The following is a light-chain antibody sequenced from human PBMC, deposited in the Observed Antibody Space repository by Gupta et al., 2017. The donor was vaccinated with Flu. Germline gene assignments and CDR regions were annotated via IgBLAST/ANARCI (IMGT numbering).Light chain of an antibody. CDR2: DEN. J-gene: IGLJ3*02. CDR3: HASNNNNWV. CDR1: SGNIAINY. V-gene: IGLV6-57*02. Sequence: TSSVTASSGNIAINYLCWYRQRPAMAPMLLLYDENMRHSAVPDRFSGSIDATTTAATLTIAQRGEEADDDYYSHASNNNNWVFGGGTKRTVL.